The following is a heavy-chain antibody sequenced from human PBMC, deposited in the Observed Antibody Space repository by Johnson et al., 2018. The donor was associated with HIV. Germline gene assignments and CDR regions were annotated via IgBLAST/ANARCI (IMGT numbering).Heavy chain of an antibody. CDR2: LKSKSDGGTI. J-gene: IGHJ3*01. D-gene: IGHD6-13*01. CDR1: GFTFSDAW. V-gene: IGHV3-15*01. Sequence: VQLVESGGDLVKPGGSLRLSCAASGFTFSDAWMNWVRQAPGKGLEWVGRLKSKSDGGTIDYADSVRGRFTISRDNSKNTLYLQMSSLRAEDTAMYYCARDGESQQLPVGDAFDVWGQGTMVTVSS. CDR3: ARDGESQQLPVGDAFDV.